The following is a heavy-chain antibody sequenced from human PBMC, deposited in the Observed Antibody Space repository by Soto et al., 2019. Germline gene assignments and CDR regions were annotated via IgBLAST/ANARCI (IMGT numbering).Heavy chain of an antibody. CDR2: ISYDGSNK. D-gene: IGHD5-18*01. CDR1: GFTFSSYA. J-gene: IGHJ4*02. CDR3: ARSDTAMVSGVIGIDY. V-gene: IGHV3-30-3*01. Sequence: PGGSLRLSCAASGFTFSSYAMHWVRQAPGKGLEWVAVISYDGSNKYYADSVKGRFTISRDNSKNTLYLQMNSLRAEDTAVYYCARSDTAMVSGVIGIDYWGQGTLVTVSS.